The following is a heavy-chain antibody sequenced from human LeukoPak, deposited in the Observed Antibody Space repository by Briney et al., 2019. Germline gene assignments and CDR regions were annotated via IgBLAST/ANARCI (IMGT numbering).Heavy chain of an antibody. CDR3: ARGSDYDSSGEIDY. D-gene: IGHD3-22*01. J-gene: IGHJ4*02. Sequence: GASVKVSCKASGGTFSSYTISRVRQAPGQGLEWMGRIIPILGIANYAQKFQGRVTITADKSTSTAYMELSSLRSEDTAVYYCARGSDYDSSGEIDYWGQGTLVTVSS. V-gene: IGHV1-69*02. CDR2: IIPILGIA. CDR1: GGTFSSYT.